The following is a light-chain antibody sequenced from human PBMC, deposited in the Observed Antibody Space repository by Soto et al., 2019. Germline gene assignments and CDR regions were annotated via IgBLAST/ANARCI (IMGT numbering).Light chain of an antibody. J-gene: IGKJ4*01. Sequence: DRVTITCQASQNITNNLSWYQQKPGKAPNLLIYAASSLQSGVPSRFIGSGSGTEFTLTITSLQPEDFATYYCQQSYGSPELTFGGGTKVDIK. CDR2: AAS. CDR3: QQSYGSPELT. CDR1: QNITNN. V-gene: IGKV1-39*01.